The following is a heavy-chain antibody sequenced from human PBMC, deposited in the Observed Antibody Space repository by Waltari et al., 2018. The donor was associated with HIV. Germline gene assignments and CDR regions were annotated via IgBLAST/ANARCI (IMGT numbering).Heavy chain of an antibody. V-gene: IGHV3-48*03. Sequence: DVQLVESGGELVQIGGSVGPSCAGTGFVFYPYAMNWVRQAPGKGLEWIAYISSNGGAIHYADSVRGRFTISRDNAKSSLYLQMNSLRGEDTAIYYCARDDLIVRRPFGIWGQGTMVTV. CDR1: GFVFYPYA. D-gene: IGHD3-16*02. J-gene: IGHJ3*02. CDR2: ISSNGGAI. CDR3: ARDDLIVRRPFGI.